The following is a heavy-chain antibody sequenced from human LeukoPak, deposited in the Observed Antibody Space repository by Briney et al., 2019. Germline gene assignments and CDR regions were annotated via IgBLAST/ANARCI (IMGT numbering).Heavy chain of an antibody. D-gene: IGHD1-14*01. CDR1: GYTFTSHG. V-gene: IGHV1-18*01. Sequence: GASVKVTCKASGYTFTSHGISWVRQDPGQGLEWMGWNSAYNGNTNYAQKLQGRDTMTTDTSTSTAYMELTSLRADDTAVYYCARRTRYNSSPQYLDCWGQGTLVTVSS. CDR2: NSAYNGNT. J-gene: IGHJ4*02. CDR3: ARRTRYNSSPQYLDC.